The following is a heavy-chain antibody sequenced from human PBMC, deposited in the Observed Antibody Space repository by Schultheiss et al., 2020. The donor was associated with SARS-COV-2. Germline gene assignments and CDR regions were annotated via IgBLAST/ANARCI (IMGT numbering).Heavy chain of an antibody. J-gene: IGHJ3*02. V-gene: IGHV4-61*02. CDR1: GGSISSSSYY. Sequence: SQTLSLTCTVSGGSISSSSYYWSWIRQPAGKGLEWIGRIYTSGSTNYNPSLKSRVTMSVDTSKNQFSLKLSSVTAADTAVYYCARERPRDAFDIWGQGTMVTVSS. CDR3: ARERPRDAFDI. CDR2: IYTSGST.